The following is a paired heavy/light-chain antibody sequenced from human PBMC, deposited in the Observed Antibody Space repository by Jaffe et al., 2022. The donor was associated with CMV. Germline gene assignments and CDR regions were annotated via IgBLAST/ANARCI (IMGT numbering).Heavy chain of an antibody. CDR1: GFTFSSYG. D-gene: IGHD5-18*01. V-gene: IGHV3-33*08. CDR3: AREERAGNSYGYSALDI. J-gene: IGHJ3*02. CDR2: VWYDESNK. Sequence: QVQLVESGGGVVQPGRSLRLSCAASGFTFSSYGMHWVRQAPGKGLESVAVVWYDESNKFYADSVKGRFTISRDNAKNTLFLQMNSLRVEDTAVYYCAREERAGNSYGYSALDIWGQGTMVTISS.
Light chain of an antibody. CDR3: QQYGKGWT. V-gene: IGKV3D-20*01. J-gene: IGKJ1*01. CDR2: AGS. CDR1: QYVSSSH. Sequence: VLTQFPATLSLSPGERATLSCGASQYVSSSHLAWYQQKPGLAPRLLIYAGSSRATGIPDRFSGSGSGTDFTLTISRLEPEDFAVYYCQQYGKGWTFGQGTKVEIK.